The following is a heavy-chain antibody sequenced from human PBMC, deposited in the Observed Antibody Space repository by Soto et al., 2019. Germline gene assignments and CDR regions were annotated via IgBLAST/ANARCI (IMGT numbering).Heavy chain of an antibody. J-gene: IGHJ4*02. CDR2: ISYDGSNK. D-gene: IGHD3-10*01. CDR3: SSAPVDY. V-gene: IGHV3-30-3*01. CDR1: GFTFSSYA. Sequence: QVQLVESGGGVVQPGRSLRLSCAASGFTFSSYAMHWVRQAPGKGLEWVAVISYDGSNKYYADSVKGRFTISRDNSKNTLYLQMNSLRGEDTAVYYCSSAPVDYWGQGTLVTVSS.